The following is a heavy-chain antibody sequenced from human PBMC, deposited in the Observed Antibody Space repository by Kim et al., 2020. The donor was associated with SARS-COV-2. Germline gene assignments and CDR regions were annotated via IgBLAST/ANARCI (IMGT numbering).Heavy chain of an antibody. Sequence: GGSLRLSCAASGFTFSSYSMNWVRQAPGKGLEWVSYISSSSSTIYYADSVKGRFTISRDNAKNSLYLQMNSLRDEDTAVYYCARGGHDQRDYYGSGSYPNSWGQGTLVTVSS. CDR2: ISSSSSTI. CDR3: ARGGHDQRDYYGSGSYPNS. V-gene: IGHV3-48*02. J-gene: IGHJ4*02. D-gene: IGHD3-10*01. CDR1: GFTFSSYS.